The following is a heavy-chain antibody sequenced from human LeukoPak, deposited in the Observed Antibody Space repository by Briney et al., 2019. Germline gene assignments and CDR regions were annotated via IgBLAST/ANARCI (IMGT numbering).Heavy chain of an antibody. CDR1: GFTFSSYS. CDR3: ARDYTGGWNDY. J-gene: IGHJ4*02. CDR2: IREDGSEK. Sequence: PGGSLRLSCAASGFTFSSYSMNWVRQAPGKGLECVAKIREDGSEKHYVDSVKGRFTISRDNAKNSLYLQMNSLRADDTAVYYCARDYTGGWNDYWGQGTLVTVSS. D-gene: IGHD7-27*01. V-gene: IGHV3-7*01.